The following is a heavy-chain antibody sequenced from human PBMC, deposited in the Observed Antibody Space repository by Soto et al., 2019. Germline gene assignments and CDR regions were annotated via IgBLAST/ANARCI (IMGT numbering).Heavy chain of an antibody. J-gene: IGHJ4*02. CDR2: ISSNGDIT. Sequence: LVESGGGLVHPGESLRLSCEGSGFRFSDHSMNWVRQAPGKGLQWISYISSNGDITYYADSVKGRLSVSRDNANNALFLQMNSLRDDDTATYYCARLPKGSLVTAWGQGARVTVSS. CDR1: GFRFSDHS. V-gene: IGHV3-48*02. CDR3: ARLPKGSLVTA. D-gene: IGHD2-21*02.